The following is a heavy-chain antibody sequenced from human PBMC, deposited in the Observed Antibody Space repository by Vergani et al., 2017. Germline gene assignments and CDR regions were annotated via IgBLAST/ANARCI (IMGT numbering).Heavy chain of an antibody. D-gene: IGHD2-21*02. CDR1: GGSFSGYY. CDR3: ARGWYCGGDCYSPLDY. J-gene: IGHJ4*02. CDR2: INHSGST. V-gene: IGHV4-34*01. Sequence: QVQLQQWGAGLLKPSETLSLTCAVYGGSFSGYYWSWIRQPPGKGLEWIGEINHSGSTYYNPSLKSRVTISVDRSKNQFSLKLSSVTAADTAVYYCARGWYCGGDCYSPLDYWGQGTLVTVSS.